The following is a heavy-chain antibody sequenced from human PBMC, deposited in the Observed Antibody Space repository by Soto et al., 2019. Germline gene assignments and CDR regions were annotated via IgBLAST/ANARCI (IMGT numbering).Heavy chain of an antibody. J-gene: IGHJ1*01. Sequence: PGGSLRLSCAASGFTFSSYGMHWVRQAPGKGLEWVAVISYDGSNKYYADSVKGRFTISRDNSKNTLYLQMNSLRAEDTAVYYCAKDEGGSSGNKEYFQHWGQGTLVTVSS. V-gene: IGHV3-30*18. CDR2: ISYDGSNK. CDR1: GFTFSSYG. D-gene: IGHD3-22*01. CDR3: AKDEGGSSGNKEYFQH.